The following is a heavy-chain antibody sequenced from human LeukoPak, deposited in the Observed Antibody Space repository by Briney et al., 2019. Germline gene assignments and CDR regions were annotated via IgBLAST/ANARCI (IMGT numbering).Heavy chain of an antibody. Sequence: SETLSLTCTVSGGSISSSSYYWGWIRQPPGKGLEWIGSIYYSGSTYYNPSLKSRVTISVDTSKNQFSLKLSSVTAADTAVYYCARDNYDFWSGYPISYYYYYYYMDVWGKGTTVTVSS. J-gene: IGHJ6*03. CDR1: GGSISSSSYY. CDR3: ARDNYDFWSGYPISYYYYYYYMDV. CDR2: IYYSGST. D-gene: IGHD3-3*01. V-gene: IGHV4-39*07.